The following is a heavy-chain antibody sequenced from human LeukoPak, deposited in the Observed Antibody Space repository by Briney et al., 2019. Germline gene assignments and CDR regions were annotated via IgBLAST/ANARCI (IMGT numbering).Heavy chain of an antibody. CDR2: INPSGGST. Sequence: GASVKVSCKASGYTFTSYYMHWVRQAPGQGLEWMGIINPSGGSTGYAQKFQGRVTMTRDMSTSTVYMELSSLRSEDTAVYYCARGTVTTLQVYYYYYMDVWGKGTTVTVSS. CDR3: ARGTVTTLQVYYYYYMDV. J-gene: IGHJ6*03. V-gene: IGHV1-46*01. D-gene: IGHD4-17*01. CDR1: GYTFTSYY.